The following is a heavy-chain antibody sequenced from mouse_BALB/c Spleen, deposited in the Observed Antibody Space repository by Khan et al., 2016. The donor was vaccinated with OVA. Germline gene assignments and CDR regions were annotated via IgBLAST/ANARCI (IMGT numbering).Heavy chain of an antibody. V-gene: IGHV1S135*01. CDR1: GYSFTSYY. D-gene: IGHD2-2*01. Sequence: VQLQQSGPELMKPGASVKMSCKASGYSFTSYYIHWVKSHGKSLEWIGYIDPFRGGITYNQKFKGKATLTVDKSSNKAYILLSNLTSEDSAVYDCTIHGYVAWFTYWGQGTLVIVSA. CDR3: TIHGYVAWFTY. CDR2: IDPFRGGI. J-gene: IGHJ3*01.